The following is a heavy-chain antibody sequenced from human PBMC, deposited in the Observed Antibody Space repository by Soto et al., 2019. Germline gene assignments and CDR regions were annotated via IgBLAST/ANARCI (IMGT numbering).Heavy chain of an antibody. CDR3: ARDTPPTDY. J-gene: IGHJ4*02. Sequence: QVQLVQSGAEVKKPGASVKVSCKTSGYTFTSYHISWVRQAPGQGLEWMGWISAYNTNTNYAQKFQGRVTMTTDTLTSTAYMELRNLRSDDSAVYYCARDTPPTDYLGQGTLVTVSS. CDR1: GYTFTSYH. CDR2: ISAYNTNT. V-gene: IGHV1-18*01.